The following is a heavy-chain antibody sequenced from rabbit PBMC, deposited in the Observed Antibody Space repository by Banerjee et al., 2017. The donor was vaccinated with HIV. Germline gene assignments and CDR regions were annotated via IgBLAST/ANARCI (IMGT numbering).Heavy chain of an antibody. J-gene: IGHJ4*01. D-gene: IGHD4-1*01. CDR1: GFSFSNKYV. CDR3: AGELAGVIGWNFGL. Sequence: QSLEESGGDLVQPEGSLTLTCTASGFSFSNKYVMFWVRQAPGKGLEWIACINTSSGNTVYATLAKGRITNSKTSSTTVALQMTKPTAADTANYLCAGELAGVIGWNFGLLGPGTLVTVS. V-gene: IGHV1S40*01. CDR2: INTSSGNT.